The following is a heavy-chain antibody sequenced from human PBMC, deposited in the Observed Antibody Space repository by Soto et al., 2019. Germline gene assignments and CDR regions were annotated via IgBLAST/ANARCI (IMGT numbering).Heavy chain of an antibody. V-gene: IGHV4-59*08. Sequence: QVQLQESGPGLVKPSETLSLSCTVSGGSTSGYFWTWIRQSPGKGLEWVGDVHFTGSTSYSPSLKSRVTMSVDTSTNQLPLELRSVTDADTAVYYCARQPATPGVVVHLRHYMDVWGNGTTVTVSS. D-gene: IGHD3-3*01. J-gene: IGHJ6*03. CDR3: ARQPATPGVVVHLRHYMDV. CDR1: GGSTSGYF. CDR2: VHFTGST.